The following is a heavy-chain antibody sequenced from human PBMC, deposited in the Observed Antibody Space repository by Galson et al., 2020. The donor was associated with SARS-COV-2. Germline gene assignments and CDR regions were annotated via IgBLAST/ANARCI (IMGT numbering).Heavy chain of an antibody. CDR2: ISGRHSTI. V-gene: IGHV3-48*03. CDR1: GFTFSNYE. J-gene: IGHJ3*02. D-gene: IGHD3-22*01. Sequence: GESLKISCAASGFTFSNYEMNWVRQAPGKGLEWISYISGRHSTIYYADSVKGRFTISSDNAQNSLYLQMNSLRAEDTAVYYCARDLAVNYYDTSGYYYVPRAFDIWGQGTMVTVSS. CDR3: ARDLAVNYYDTSGYYYVPRAFDI.